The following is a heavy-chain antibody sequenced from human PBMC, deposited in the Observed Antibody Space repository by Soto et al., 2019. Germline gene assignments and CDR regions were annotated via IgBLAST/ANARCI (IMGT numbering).Heavy chain of an antibody. CDR3: AREGRGSGTVFDS. Sequence: GGSLRLSCAASGFTFSTYSMNWVRQAPGKGLEWVSYISTSSSAIYYADSVKGRFTISRDNAKNSLYLQMNSLRAEDTAAYYCAREGRGSGTVFDSWGQGTQVTVSS. CDR2: ISTSSSAI. J-gene: IGHJ4*02. CDR1: GFTFSTYS. V-gene: IGHV3-48*01. D-gene: IGHD3-10*01.